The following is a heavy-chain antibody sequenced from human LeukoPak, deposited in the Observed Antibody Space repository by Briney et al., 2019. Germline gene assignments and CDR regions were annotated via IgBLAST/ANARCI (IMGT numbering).Heavy chain of an antibody. CDR2: ISSSSNYI. D-gene: IGHD2-2*01. V-gene: IGHV3-21*01. CDR1: GFTFTSYS. Sequence: GGSLRLSCAASGFTFTSYSINWVRQAPGKGLEWVSSISSSSNYIYYADSLKGRFTISRDNAKNSLYLQVNSLRAEDTAVYFCVRGQLPTFDYWGQGTLVTVSS. CDR3: VRGQLPTFDY. J-gene: IGHJ4*02.